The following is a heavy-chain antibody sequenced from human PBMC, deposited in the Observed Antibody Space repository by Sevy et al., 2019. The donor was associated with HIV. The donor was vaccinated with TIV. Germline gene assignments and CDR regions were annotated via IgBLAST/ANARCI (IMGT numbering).Heavy chain of an antibody. CDR2: ISAYNGNT. V-gene: IGHV1-18*01. Sequence: ASVKVSCKASGYTFTSYGISWVRQAPGQGLEWMGWISAYNGNTNYAQKLQGRVTMTTDTSTSTAYMELRSLRSDDTAVYYCAGDLEAYYGSGSYYNDGYYYGMDVWGQGTTVTVSS. D-gene: IGHD3-10*01. CDR3: AGDLEAYYGSGSYYNDGYYYGMDV. CDR1: GYTFTSYG. J-gene: IGHJ6*02.